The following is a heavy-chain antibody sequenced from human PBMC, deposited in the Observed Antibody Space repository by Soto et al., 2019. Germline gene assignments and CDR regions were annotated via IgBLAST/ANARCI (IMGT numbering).Heavy chain of an antibody. CDR2: IMPVFPTP. J-gene: IGHJ6*02. CDR3: ARDKDRLQLGANYYYILDV. V-gene: IGHV1-69*12. D-gene: IGHD5-12*01. Sequence: VQLEQSGPGVKKPGSSVTVSCKASGGTFSTSALSWVRQAPGQGLEWMGGIMPVFPTPDYAQKFQGRVTITADESTSTAYLELGGLTSDDTAVYYCARDKDRLQLGANYYYILDVWGQGTAVTVSS. CDR1: GGTFSTSA.